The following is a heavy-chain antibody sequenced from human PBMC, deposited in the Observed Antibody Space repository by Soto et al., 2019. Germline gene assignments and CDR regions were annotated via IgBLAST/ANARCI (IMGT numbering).Heavy chain of an antibody. CDR1: GFTFSSYG. V-gene: IGHV3-30*18. J-gene: IGHJ4*02. D-gene: IGHD2-15*01. Sequence: GGSLRLSCAASGFTFSSYGMHCVRQAPGKGLEWVAVISYDGSNKYYADSVNGRFTISIDNSKNTLYLQMNSLRAEDTAVYYCAKDSGAATTTFDYWGQGTLVTVSS. CDR3: AKDSGAATTTFDY. CDR2: ISYDGSNK.